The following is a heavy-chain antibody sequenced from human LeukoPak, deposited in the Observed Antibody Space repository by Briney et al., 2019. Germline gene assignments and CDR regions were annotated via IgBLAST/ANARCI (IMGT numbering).Heavy chain of an antibody. V-gene: IGHV3-30*03. D-gene: IGHD6-19*01. CDR1: GFTLSSYG. J-gene: IGHJ4*02. CDR3: APPHSSGWGSGY. Sequence: PGGSLRLSCAASGFTLSSYGMHWVRQAPGKGLEWVAVISYDGSNKYYADSAKGRFTISRDNSKNTLYLQMNSLRAEDTAVYYCAPPHSSGWGSGYWGQGALVTVSS. CDR2: ISYDGSNK.